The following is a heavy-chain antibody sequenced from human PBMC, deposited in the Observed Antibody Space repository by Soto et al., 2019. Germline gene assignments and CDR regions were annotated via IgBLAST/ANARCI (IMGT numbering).Heavy chain of an antibody. Sequence: PGESLKISCKGSGYSFTSYWISWVRQMPGKGLEWMGRIDPSDSYTNYSPSFQGHVTISADKSISTAYLQWSSLKASDTALYYCARPLYYYDSSGYSSQGALEIRGKGTMVTVSS. CDR2: IDPSDSYT. CDR1: GYSFTSYW. V-gene: IGHV5-10-1*01. CDR3: ARPLYYYDSSGYSSQGALEI. J-gene: IGHJ3*02. D-gene: IGHD3-22*01.